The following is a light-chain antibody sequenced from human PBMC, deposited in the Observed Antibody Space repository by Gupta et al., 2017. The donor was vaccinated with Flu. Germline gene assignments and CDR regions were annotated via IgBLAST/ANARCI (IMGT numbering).Light chain of an antibody. J-gene: IGLJ3*02. CDR2: DVT. V-gene: IGLV2-14*03. CDR1: SSDVGGYKY. Sequence: QSALTQPASVSGSPGQSITISCTGTSSDVGGYKYVSWYQQHAGKAPKLLIYDVTNRPSGVSNRFSGSKSGNTASLTISGLQAEDEADYYCSSYTSSGTLNWVFGGGTKLTV. CDR3: SSYTSSGTLNWV.